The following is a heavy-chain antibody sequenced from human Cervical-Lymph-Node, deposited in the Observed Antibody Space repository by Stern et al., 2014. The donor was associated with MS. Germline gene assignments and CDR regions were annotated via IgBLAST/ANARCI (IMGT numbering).Heavy chain of an antibody. D-gene: IGHD2-2*01. Sequence: QLQLQSSGPGLVKPSETLSLTCTVSGGSIYNYYWTWIRQPPGKGLEWIGHFDYRGRTNYNPSLESRVTMSVDSSKNEFSLILTSVTAADTAVYYCARALRNAYTWFDPWGQGTLVTVSS. CDR1: GGSIYNYY. CDR3: ARALRNAYTWFDP. CDR2: FDYRGRT. V-gene: IGHV4-59*01. J-gene: IGHJ5*01.